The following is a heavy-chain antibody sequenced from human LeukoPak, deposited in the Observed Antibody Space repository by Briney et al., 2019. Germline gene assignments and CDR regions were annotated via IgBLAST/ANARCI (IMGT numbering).Heavy chain of an antibody. CDR3: ARGGPIIVVVPAAPTNNWFDP. CDR2: ISAYNGNT. D-gene: IGHD2-2*01. CDR1: GYTFPSYG. V-gene: IGHV1-18*04. Sequence: ASVKVSCKASGYTFPSYGISWVRQAPGQGLEWMGWISAYNGNTNYAQKLQGRVTMTTDTSTSTAYMELRSLRSDDTAVYYCARGGPIIVVVPAAPTNNWFDPWGQGTLVTVSS. J-gene: IGHJ5*02.